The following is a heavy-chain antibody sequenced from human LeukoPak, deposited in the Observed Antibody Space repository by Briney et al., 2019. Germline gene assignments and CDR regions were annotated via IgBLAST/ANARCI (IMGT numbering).Heavy chain of an antibody. J-gene: IGHJ4*02. D-gene: IGHD3-10*01. V-gene: IGHV4-34*01. CDR1: GGSFSGYY. CDR3: ARGGWFGELNN. Sequence: SETLSLTCAVYGGSFSGYYWSWIRQPPGKGLEWIGEINHSGSTNYNPSLKSRVTISVDTSENQFSLKLSSVTAADTAVYYCARGGWFGELNNWGQGTLVTVSS. CDR2: INHSGST.